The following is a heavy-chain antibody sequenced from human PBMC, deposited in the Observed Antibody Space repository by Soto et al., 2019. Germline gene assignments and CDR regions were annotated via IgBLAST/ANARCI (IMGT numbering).Heavy chain of an antibody. Sequence: SQSLSLPCAISGDSVSSNSAAWNWIRQSPSRGLEWLGRTYYWSKWYSVYAVSVKGRITIKPDTSKNQFSLQLNSVTPEDTAVYYCARCPTALDRWGQGTRGSVSS. CDR2: TYYWSKWYS. CDR3: ARCPTALDR. CDR1: GDSVSSNSAA. V-gene: IGHV6-1*01. J-gene: IGHJ5*02. D-gene: IGHD4-17*01.